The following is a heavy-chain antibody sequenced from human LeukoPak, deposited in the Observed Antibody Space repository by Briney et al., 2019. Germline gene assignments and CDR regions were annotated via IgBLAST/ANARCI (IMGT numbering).Heavy chain of an antibody. J-gene: IGHJ4*02. D-gene: IGHD3-10*01. CDR2: ISRSSTTV. CDR1: GFACSSYN. V-gene: IGHV3-48*02. CDR3: ATQNQYYYGSGPFDY. Sequence: GGSLRLSCAASGFACSSYNTNWVRQAPGKGLEWVSYISRSSTTVYYADSVKGRFTISRDNAKNSLYLKVYSLREEDTAVYYCATQNQYYYGSGPFDYWGQGTPVTVSS.